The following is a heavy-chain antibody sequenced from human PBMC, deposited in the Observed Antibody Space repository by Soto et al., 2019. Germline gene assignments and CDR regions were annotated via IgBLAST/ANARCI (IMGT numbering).Heavy chain of an antibody. CDR2: ISSSGSTI. CDR1: GFTFSSCN. D-gene: IGHD6-13*01. Sequence: GGSLRLSCAASGFTFSSCNMNWVRQAPGKGLEWVSYISSSGSTIYYADSVKGRFTISRDNAKNSLYLQMNSLRDEDTAVYYCARDMAAVGPERYHYYNGLDVWGQGTTVTVSS. V-gene: IGHV3-48*02. CDR3: ARDMAAVGPERYHYYNGLDV. J-gene: IGHJ6*02.